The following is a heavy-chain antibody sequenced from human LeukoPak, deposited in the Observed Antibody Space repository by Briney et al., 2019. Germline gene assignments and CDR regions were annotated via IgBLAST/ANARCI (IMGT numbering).Heavy chain of an antibody. V-gene: IGHV3-30*01. CDR3: ARRTGDTRFCSRFSCFLPDY. CDR2: ISNGGTE. CDR1: GFTFSDFG. D-gene: IGHD2-2*01. J-gene: IGHJ4*02. Sequence: GRSQRLSCAASGFTFSDFGMNWVRQAPGKGLEWVASISNGGTEFYADSVKGRFAISRDTSTNTLSLQMNSLRAEDTAVYFCARRTGDTRFCSRFSCFLPDYWGQGTLVTVSS.